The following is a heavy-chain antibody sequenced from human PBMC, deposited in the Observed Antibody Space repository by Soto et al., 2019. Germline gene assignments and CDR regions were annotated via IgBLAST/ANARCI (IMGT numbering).Heavy chain of an antibody. CDR2: IIPLLNTP. Sequence: QVQLVQSGAEVKKPGSSVKVSCRASGGTFSSYAVSWVRQSPGPGLEWMGVIIPLLNTPKYVEKFQGRVTITADASATTAYLELSSLTSDDTAVYYCARESSSPNYYYYGMDVLGQGTTVTVSS. V-gene: IGHV1-69*01. CDR3: ARESSSPNYYYYGMDV. CDR1: GGTFSSYA. J-gene: IGHJ6*02. D-gene: IGHD6-6*01.